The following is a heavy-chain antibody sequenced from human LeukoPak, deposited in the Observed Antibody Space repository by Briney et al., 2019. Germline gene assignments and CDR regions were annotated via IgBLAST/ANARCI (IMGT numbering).Heavy chain of an antibody. CDR1: GFTFSNYA. CDR3: AKSEHIVVVTAIPGYFQH. V-gene: IGHV3-23*01. J-gene: IGHJ1*01. CDR2: ISGSGGTT. Sequence: GGSLRLSCAASGFTFSNYAMSWVRQAPGKGLEWVSAISGSGGTTYYADSVKGRFTISRDNSKNTLYLQMNSLRAEDTAVYYCAKSEHIVVVTAIPGYFQHWGQGTLVTVSS. D-gene: IGHD2-21*02.